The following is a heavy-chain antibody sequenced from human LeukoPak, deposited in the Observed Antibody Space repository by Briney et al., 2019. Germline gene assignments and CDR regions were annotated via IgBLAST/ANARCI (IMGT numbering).Heavy chain of an antibody. CDR2: IWYDGSNK. CDR1: GFTFSSYG. D-gene: IGHD3-3*01. Sequence: GSLRLSCAASGFTFSSYGTHWVRQAPGKGLEWVAVIWYDGSNKYYADSVKGRFTISRDNSKNTLYLQMNSLRAEDTAVYYCAKTYYDFWSGSHPRYYYGMDVWGQGTTVTVSS. CDR3: AKTYYDFWSGSHPRYYYGMDV. V-gene: IGHV3-33*06. J-gene: IGHJ6*02.